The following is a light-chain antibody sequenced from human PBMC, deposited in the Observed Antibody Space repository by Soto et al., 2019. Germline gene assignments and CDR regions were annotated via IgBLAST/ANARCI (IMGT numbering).Light chain of an antibody. CDR2: DAS. J-gene: IGKJ5*01. CDR1: QSVSTD. V-gene: IGKV3-11*01. Sequence: EIVLTQSPVTLSLSPGERATLSCRASQSVSTDLAWYQQKPGQAPRLLIYDASNRATGIPARFSGSGSGTDFTLTTSSLEPEDFAVYYCQQRSHWITFGQGTRLEIK. CDR3: QQRSHWIT.